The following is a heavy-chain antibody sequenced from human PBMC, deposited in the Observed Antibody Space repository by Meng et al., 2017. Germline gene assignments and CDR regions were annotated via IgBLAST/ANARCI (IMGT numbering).Heavy chain of an antibody. J-gene: IGHJ5*02. D-gene: IGHD6-13*01. Sequence: ASVKVSCKASGYTFTSYAMNWVRQAPGQGLEWMGWINTNTGNPTYAQGFTGRFVFSLDTSASTAYLQISSLKAEDTAVYYCARDKAAAGTGNWFDPWGQGTRVTGAS. V-gene: IGHV7-4-1*02. CDR3: ARDKAAAGTGNWFDP. CDR2: INTNTGNP. CDR1: GYTFTSYA.